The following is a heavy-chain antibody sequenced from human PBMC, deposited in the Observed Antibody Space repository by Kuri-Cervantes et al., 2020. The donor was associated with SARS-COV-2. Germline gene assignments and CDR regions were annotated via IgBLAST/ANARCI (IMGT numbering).Heavy chain of an antibody. D-gene: IGHD4-23*01. J-gene: IGHJ6*04. CDR1: GFSLSTSGMR. CDR2: INHSGST. CDR3: ARPGGFLDV. Sequence: SGPTLVKPTQTLTLTCTFSGFSLSTSGMRVSWIRQPPGKGLEWIGEINHSGSTNYNPSLKSRVTISVDTSKNQFSLKLSSVTAADTAVYYCARPGGFLDVWGKGTTVTVSS. V-gene: IGHV4-4*02.